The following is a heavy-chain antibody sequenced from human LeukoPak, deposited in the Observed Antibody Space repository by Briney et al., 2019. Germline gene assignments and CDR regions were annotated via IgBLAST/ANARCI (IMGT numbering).Heavy chain of an antibody. J-gene: IGHJ3*02. V-gene: IGHV3-66*02. D-gene: IGHD1-26*01. CDR2: IYSGGST. Sequence: GGSLRLSCAASGFTVSSNYMSWVRQAPGKGLEWVSVIYSGGSTYYADSVKGRFTISRDNSKNTLYLQMNSLRAEDTAVYYCARDLGGSYDEGAFDTWGQGTMVTVSS. CDR3: ARDLGGSYDEGAFDT. CDR1: GFTVSSNY.